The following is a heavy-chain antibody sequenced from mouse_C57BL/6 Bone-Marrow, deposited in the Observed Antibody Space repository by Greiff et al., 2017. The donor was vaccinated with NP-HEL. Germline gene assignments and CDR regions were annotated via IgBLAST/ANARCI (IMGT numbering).Heavy chain of an antibody. CDR2: IDPSDSYT. V-gene: IGHV1-69*01. CDR1: GYTFTSYW. CDR3: AREGPYVYFDY. J-gene: IGHJ2*01. Sequence: VKVVESGAELVMPGASVKLSCKASGYTFTSYWMHWVKQRPGQGLEWIGEIDPSDSYTNYNQKFKGKSTLTVDKSSSTAYMQLSSLTSEDSAVYYCAREGPYVYFDYWGQGTTLTVSS.